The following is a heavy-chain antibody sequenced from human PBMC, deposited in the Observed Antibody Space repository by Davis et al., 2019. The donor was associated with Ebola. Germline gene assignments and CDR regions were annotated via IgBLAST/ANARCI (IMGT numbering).Heavy chain of an antibody. CDR1: GGSITGYY. CDR2: IYTSGSI. CDR3: ARERKGDGYAGCDY. J-gene: IGHJ4*02. Sequence: PSETLSLTCAVSGGSITGYYWSWIRQPAGKGLEWIGRIYTSGSINYNPSLKSRVTMSVDTSKNQISLQLTSVTAADTAVYYCARERKGDGYAGCDYWGQGTLVTVSS. V-gene: IGHV4-4*07. D-gene: IGHD5-24*01.